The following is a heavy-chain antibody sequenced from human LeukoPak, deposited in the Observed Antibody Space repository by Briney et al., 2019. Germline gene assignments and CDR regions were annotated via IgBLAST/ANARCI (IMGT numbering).Heavy chain of an antibody. D-gene: IGHD3-3*01. V-gene: IGHV3-30*02. CDR2: IRYDGTSK. Sequence: PGGSLRLSCATSGFPFRAYGIHWVRQAAGKGLEWVAFIRYDGTSKYYIDSVKGRFTISRDNSKNTLYLQMNSLRAEDTAVYYCAKDYDFWSGPDAFDIWGQGTMVTVSS. J-gene: IGHJ3*02. CDR3: AKDYDFWSGPDAFDI. CDR1: GFPFRAYG.